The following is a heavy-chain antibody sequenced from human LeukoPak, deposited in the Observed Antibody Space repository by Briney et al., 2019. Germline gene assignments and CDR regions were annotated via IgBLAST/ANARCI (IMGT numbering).Heavy chain of an antibody. CDR1: GFTFRSYG. D-gene: IGHD3-22*01. Sequence: PGRSLRLSCAASGFTFRSYGMYWVRQAPGKGVEGVAVIWYDGSNKYYADSVKGRFTISRDNSKNTLFLQMNSLRAEDTAVYYCARPYYYDSSGYSPYGMDVWGQGTTVTVSS. V-gene: IGHV3-33*01. CDR3: ARPYYYDSSGYSPYGMDV. J-gene: IGHJ6*02. CDR2: IWYDGSNK.